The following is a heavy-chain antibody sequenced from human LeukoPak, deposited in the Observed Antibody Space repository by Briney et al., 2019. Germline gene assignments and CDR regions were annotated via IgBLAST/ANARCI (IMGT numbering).Heavy chain of an antibody. CDR2: IWSDGGNT. Sequence: PGRSLRLSCAASGFTFSIYGMHWVRQAPGKGLEWVALIWSDGGNTYYADSVKGRFSISRDNSKNTLYLQMNSLRAEDTAVYYCATEGDYYFDYWGQGTLVTVSS. J-gene: IGHJ4*02. CDR3: ATEGDYYFDY. CDR1: GFTFSIYG. V-gene: IGHV3-33*01. D-gene: IGHD2-21*02.